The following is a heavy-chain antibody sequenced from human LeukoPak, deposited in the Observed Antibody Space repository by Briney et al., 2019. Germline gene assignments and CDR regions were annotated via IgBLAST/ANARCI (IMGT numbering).Heavy chain of an antibody. Sequence: SVKVSCKASGGTFSSYAISWVRQAPGQGLEWMGGIVPIFGTANYAQKFQGRVTIAADESTSTAYMELSSLRSEDTAVYYCARERDCSGGSCYEYWGQGTLVTVSS. J-gene: IGHJ4*02. D-gene: IGHD2-15*01. CDR1: GGTFSSYA. CDR3: ARERDCSGGSCYEY. CDR2: IVPIFGTA. V-gene: IGHV1-69*13.